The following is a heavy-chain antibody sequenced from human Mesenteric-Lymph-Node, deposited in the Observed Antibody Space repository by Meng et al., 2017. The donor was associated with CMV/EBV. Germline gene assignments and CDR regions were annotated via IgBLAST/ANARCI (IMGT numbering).Heavy chain of an antibody. Sequence: FSGNDMNWMRKGHGKGLEWKGRINPKSGGTNNAQKFKGRDTMTRNTSISTAYMELSRLRSDDTAVYYCARNSFYYGSGSYYPHNWFDPWGQGTLVTVSS. D-gene: IGHD3-10*01. CDR3: ARNSFYYGSGSYYPHNWFDP. V-gene: IGHV1-2*06. CDR1: FSGND. J-gene: IGHJ5*02. CDR2: INPKSGGT.